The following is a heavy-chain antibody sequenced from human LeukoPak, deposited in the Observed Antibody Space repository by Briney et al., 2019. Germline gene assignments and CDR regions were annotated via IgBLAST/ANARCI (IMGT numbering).Heavy chain of an antibody. CDR1: GFIFSNFW. Sequence: GGSLRLSCAASGFIFSNFWMSWVRQAPGKGLEWVANIKQDGSEVYYVDSVEGRFTISRDSAQNSLSLQMNSLRGEDTAVYYCVRALGSLSADFWGQGILVTVSS. CDR3: VRALGSLSADF. V-gene: IGHV3-7*01. CDR2: IKQDGSEV. J-gene: IGHJ4*02. D-gene: IGHD6-6*01.